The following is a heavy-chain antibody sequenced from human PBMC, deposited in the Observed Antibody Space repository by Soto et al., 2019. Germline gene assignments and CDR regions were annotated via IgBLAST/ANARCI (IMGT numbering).Heavy chain of an antibody. V-gene: IGHV3-74*01. CDR2: INSDGSST. Sequence: GGSLRLSCAASGFTFDDYAMHWVRQAPGKGLEWVSGINSDGSSTSYADSVKGRFTISRDNAKNTLYLQMNSLRAEDTTVYYCARDTRNYDYIWGSYRYYYYMDVWGKGTTVTVSS. CDR1: GFTFDDYA. J-gene: IGHJ6*03. CDR3: ARDTRNYDYIWGSYRYYYYMDV. D-gene: IGHD3-16*02.